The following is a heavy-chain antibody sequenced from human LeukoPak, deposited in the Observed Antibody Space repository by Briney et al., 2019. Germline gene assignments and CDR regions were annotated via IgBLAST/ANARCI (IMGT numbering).Heavy chain of an antibody. D-gene: IGHD3-22*01. CDR1: GGSFSGYY. Sequence: SETLSLTCAVYGGSFSGYYWSWIRQPPGKGLEWIGEINHSGTNNYNPSLKSRVTISVDTSKNQFSLKLSSVTAADTAVYFCARGPYSYDSSGAFDIWGQGTMVTVSS. V-gene: IGHV4-34*01. J-gene: IGHJ3*02. CDR3: ARGPYSYDSSGAFDI. CDR2: INHSGTN.